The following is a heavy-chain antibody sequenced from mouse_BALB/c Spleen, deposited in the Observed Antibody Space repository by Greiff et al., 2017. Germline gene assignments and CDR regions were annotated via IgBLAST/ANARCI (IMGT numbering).Heavy chain of an antibody. J-gene: IGHJ3*01. D-gene: IGHD1-1*02. CDR1: GYTFTDYN. CDR2: IYPYNGGT. Sequence: EVMLVESGPELVKPGASVKISCKASGYTFTDYNMHWVKQSHGKSLEWIGYIYPYNGGTGYNQKFKSKATLTVDNSSSTAYMELRSLTSEDSAVYYCARPYGQGGWFAYWGQGTLVTVSA. V-gene: IGHV1S29*02. CDR3: ARPYGQGGWFAY.